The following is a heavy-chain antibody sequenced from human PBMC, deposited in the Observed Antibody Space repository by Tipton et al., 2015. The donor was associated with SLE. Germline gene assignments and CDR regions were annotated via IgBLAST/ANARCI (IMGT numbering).Heavy chain of an antibody. J-gene: IGHJ4*02. Sequence: TLSLTCTVSGGSISSHYWSWIRQPPGKGLEWIGYIYYSGSTNYNLSLKSRVTISVDTSKNQFSLKPSSVTAADTAVYYCASSSGDRIYYFDYWGQGTLVTVSS. CDR1: GGSISSHY. D-gene: IGHD1-26*01. CDR2: IYYSGST. V-gene: IGHV4-59*11. CDR3: ASSSGDRIYYFDY.